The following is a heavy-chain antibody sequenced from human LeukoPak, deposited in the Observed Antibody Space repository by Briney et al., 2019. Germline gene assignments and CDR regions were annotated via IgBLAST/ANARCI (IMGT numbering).Heavy chain of an antibody. CDR3: AKLLGTATTYDS. D-gene: IGHD5-24*01. CDR1: GFTFSGNW. V-gene: IGHV3-7*01. Sequence: GGSLTLSCAASGFTFSGNWMSWVRQAPGKGLEWVASINPDGSQKLYVDSVKGRLTISRDNTKSSLYLQMNSLGAEDTAMYYCAKLLGTATTYDSWGHGPRVTVSS. J-gene: IGHJ5*01. CDR2: INPDGSQK.